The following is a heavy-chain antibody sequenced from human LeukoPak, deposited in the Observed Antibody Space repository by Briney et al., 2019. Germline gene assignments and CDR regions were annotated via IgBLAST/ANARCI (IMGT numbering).Heavy chain of an antibody. J-gene: IGHJ4*02. D-gene: IGHD1-26*01. CDR3: ARGFYSGIYYYLDN. CDR2: ISGSGDNT. V-gene: IGHV3-23*01. Sequence: GGSLRLSCAASGFSFSNYAMSWVRQAPEKGLEWVSVISGSGDNTYYANSVKGRLTISRDNSKKMVYLQMDSLRAEDTALYYCARGFYSGIYYYLDNWGQGILVTVSS. CDR1: GFSFSNYA.